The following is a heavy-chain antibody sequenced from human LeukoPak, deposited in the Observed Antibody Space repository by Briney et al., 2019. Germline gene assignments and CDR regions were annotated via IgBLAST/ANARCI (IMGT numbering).Heavy chain of an antibody. Sequence: SETLSLTCTVSGGSISSSSYYWGWIRQPPGKGLEWIGSIYYSGSTYYNPSLKSRVTISVDTSKNQFTLKLSSVTAADTAVYYCARTPIFGVVIGLCYFDYWGQGTLVTVSS. J-gene: IGHJ4*02. CDR3: ARTPIFGVVIGLCYFDY. D-gene: IGHD3-3*01. CDR1: GGSISSSSYY. V-gene: IGHV4-39*06. CDR2: IYYSGST.